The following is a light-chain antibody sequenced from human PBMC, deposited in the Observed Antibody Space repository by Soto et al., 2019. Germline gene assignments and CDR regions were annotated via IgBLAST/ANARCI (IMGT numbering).Light chain of an antibody. CDR2: GAS. CDR1: QSVSPY. Sequence: EIVLTQSPGTLSLSPGGRASLSCRASQSVSPYLAWYQQKPGQAPRLLIYGASSRATGIPDRFSGSGSGTGFTLTISRLEPEDFAVYYCQQYVNSPFTFGPGTKVDIK. CDR3: QQYVNSPFT. J-gene: IGKJ3*01. V-gene: IGKV3-20*01.